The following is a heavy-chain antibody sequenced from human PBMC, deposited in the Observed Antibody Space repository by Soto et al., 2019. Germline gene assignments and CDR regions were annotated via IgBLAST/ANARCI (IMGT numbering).Heavy chain of an antibody. V-gene: IGHV1-18*01. Sequence: QGQLVQPGTEVKKHGASVKVSCKASGYNFVTYGVSWVRQAPGQGLEWMGWISGYNGNTNYAQKFQGRITMTTDTSTSTAYMELRSLRSADTAVYYCARGLYYESSGFYYRGDAFEFWCPGTLVTVSS. D-gene: IGHD3-22*01. CDR3: ARGLYYESSGFYYRGDAFEF. CDR2: ISGYNGNT. CDR1: GYNFVTYG. J-gene: IGHJ3*01.